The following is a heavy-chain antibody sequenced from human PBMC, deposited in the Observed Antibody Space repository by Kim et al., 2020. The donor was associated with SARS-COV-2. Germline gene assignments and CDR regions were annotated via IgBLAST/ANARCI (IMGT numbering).Heavy chain of an antibody. Sequence: TFDAESVKGRFIISRDNSKSTLYLQMSSLRADDAAVYYLAKDGTWGGFDSWGQGTLVTVSS. J-gene: IGHJ4*02. V-gene: IGHV3-23*01. CDR2: T. CDR3: AKDGTWGGFDS. D-gene: IGHD3-16*01.